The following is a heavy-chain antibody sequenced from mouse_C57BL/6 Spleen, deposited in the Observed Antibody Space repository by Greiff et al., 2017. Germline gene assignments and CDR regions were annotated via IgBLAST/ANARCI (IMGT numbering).Heavy chain of an antibody. D-gene: IGHD1-1*01. CDR3: ARDYGSSYVDYFDY. V-gene: IGHV1-72*01. CDR1: GYTFTSYW. Sequence: QVHVKQPGAELVKPGASVKLSCKASGYTFTSYWMHWVKQRPGRGLEWIGRIDPNSGGTKYNEKFKGKATLTVDKPSSTAYMQLSSLTSEDSAVYYCARDYGSSYVDYFDYWGQGTTLTVSS. CDR2: IDPNSGGT. J-gene: IGHJ2*01.